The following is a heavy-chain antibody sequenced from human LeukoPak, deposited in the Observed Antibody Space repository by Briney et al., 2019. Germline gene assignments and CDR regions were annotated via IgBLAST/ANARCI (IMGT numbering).Heavy chain of an antibody. Sequence: ASVKVSCKASGYTFTSYGISWVRQAPGQGLEWMGWISAYNGNTNYAQKLQGRVTMTTDTSTSTAYMELRSLRSDDTAVYYCASRSPYSSGWYFDYWGQGTLVTVSS. V-gene: IGHV1-18*01. CDR1: GYTFTSYG. J-gene: IGHJ4*02. D-gene: IGHD6-19*01. CDR2: ISAYNGNT. CDR3: ASRSPYSSGWYFDY.